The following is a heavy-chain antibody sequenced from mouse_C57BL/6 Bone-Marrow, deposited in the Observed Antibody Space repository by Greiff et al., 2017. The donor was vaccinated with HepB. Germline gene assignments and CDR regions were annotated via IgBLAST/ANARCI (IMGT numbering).Heavy chain of an antibody. CDR3: ASPHYYGSSYGFAY. V-gene: IGHV7-3*01. CDR1: GFTFTDYY. J-gene: IGHJ3*01. D-gene: IGHD1-1*01. CDR2: IRNTANGYTT. Sequence: EVMLVASGGGLVQPGGSLSLSCAASGFTFTDYYMSWVRQPPGKALEWLGFIRNTANGYTTEYSASVKGRFTISRDNSQSILYLQMNALRAEDSATYYCASPHYYGSSYGFAYWGQGTLVTVSA.